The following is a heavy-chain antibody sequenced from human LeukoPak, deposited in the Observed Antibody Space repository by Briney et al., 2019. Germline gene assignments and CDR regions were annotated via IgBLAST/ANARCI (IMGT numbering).Heavy chain of an antibody. Sequence: PGGSLRLSCAASGFAFSSYSMNWVRQAPGKGLEWVSSISISSSYNYYTDSVKARFTISRDNAKTSLYLQTPSLRAKDTAAYYCARASRGSTTLSYSHDLDVWGNETTVTVSS. CDR1: GFAFSSYS. D-gene: IGHD6-13*01. V-gene: IGHV3-21*01. J-gene: IGHJ6*03. CDR3: ARASRGSTTLSYSHDLDV. CDR2: ISISSSYN.